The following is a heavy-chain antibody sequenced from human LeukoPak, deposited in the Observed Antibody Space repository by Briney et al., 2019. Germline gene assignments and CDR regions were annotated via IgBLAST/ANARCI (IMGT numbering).Heavy chain of an antibody. V-gene: IGHV3-23*01. CDR1: GFTFSSYA. Sequence: GGSLRLSCAASGFTFSSYAMSWVRQAPGKGLEWVAGNTNYADSVKGRFTISRDNPKNTLYLQMNSLRAEDTAVYFCAKRGVVIRVILVGFHKQAYYFDSWGQGALVTVSS. CDR3: AKRGVVIRVILVGFHKQAYYFDS. J-gene: IGHJ4*02. D-gene: IGHD3-22*01. CDR2: NT.